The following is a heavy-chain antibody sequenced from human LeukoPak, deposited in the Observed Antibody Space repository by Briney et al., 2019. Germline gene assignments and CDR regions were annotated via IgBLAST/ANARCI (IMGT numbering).Heavy chain of an antibody. J-gene: IGHJ5*02. CDR1: GYTFTGYY. V-gene: IGHV1-2*02. CDR3: ARGPLEYCSGGSCYSGRNWFDP. CDR2: INPNSGDT. D-gene: IGHD2-15*01. Sequence: VASVKVSCKASGYTFTGYYLHWLRQAPGHGLEWVGWINPNSGDTNYAQKFQGRVTMTRDTSISTAYMDLRRLKSDDTAVYFCARGPLEYCSGGSCYSGRNWFDPWGQGTLVTVSS.